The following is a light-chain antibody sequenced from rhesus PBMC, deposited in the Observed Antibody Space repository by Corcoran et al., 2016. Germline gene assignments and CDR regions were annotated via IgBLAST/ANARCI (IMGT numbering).Light chain of an antibody. CDR3: QQYNSRPPT. J-gene: IGKJ1*01. Sequence: DIQMTQSPSSLSASVGDTVTITCRASQDISNWLAWYQQKPGKAPKVLIYKASRLQSGVPSRFSGRGSGTEFTLTITSLQSEDFATYYCQQYNSRPPTFGQGTTVEIK. V-gene: IGKV1-22*01. CDR1: QDISNW. CDR2: KAS.